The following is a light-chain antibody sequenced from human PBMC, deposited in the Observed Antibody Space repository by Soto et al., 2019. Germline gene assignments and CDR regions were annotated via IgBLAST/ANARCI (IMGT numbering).Light chain of an antibody. J-gene: IGLJ1*01. CDR3: SSYTSSSTYV. CDR1: SSDVGGYNY. CDR2: DVS. V-gene: IGLV2-14*01. Sequence: QSALTQPASVSGSPGQSITISCTGTSSDVGGYNYVSWYQQHPGKAPKLMIYDVSNRPSGVSNRFSGSKSGNTASLTISGLQAEDEAEYYCSSYTSSSTYVFGTRTKVTVL.